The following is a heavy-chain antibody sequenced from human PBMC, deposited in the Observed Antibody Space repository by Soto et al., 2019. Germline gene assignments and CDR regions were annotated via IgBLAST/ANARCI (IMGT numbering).Heavy chain of an antibody. CDR1: RGTFSSYA. D-gene: IGHD5-12*01. J-gene: IGHJ4*02. CDR3: ARDRSGNDYYFDY. CDR2: IIPIFGTA. V-gene: IGHV1-69*13. Sequence: ASVKVSCKATRGTFSSYAISRVRQAPGQGREWMGGIIPIFGTANYAQKLRGRVTFTADESTSTAYMELSSLRSEDTAVYDCARDRSGNDYYFDYWGQGTLVTVSS.